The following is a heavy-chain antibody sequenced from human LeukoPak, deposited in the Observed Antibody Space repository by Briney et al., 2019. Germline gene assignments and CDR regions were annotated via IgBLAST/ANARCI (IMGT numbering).Heavy chain of an antibody. CDR2: VIHVLGVV. V-gene: IGHV1-69*10. Sequence: VKVSCKASGGTFSSYAISWVRQAPGQGLEWMGRVIHVLGVVNYAQKFQGRVTITADISTSTAYMELNSLRYEDTAVYYCAKDREMATGGFDIWGQGTMVTVYS. J-gene: IGHJ3*02. CDR1: GGTFSSYA. D-gene: IGHD5-24*01. CDR3: AKDREMATGGFDI.